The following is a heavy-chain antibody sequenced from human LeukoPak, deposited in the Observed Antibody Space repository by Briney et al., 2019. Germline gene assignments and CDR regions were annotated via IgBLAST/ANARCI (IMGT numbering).Heavy chain of an antibody. J-gene: IGHJ4*02. CDR2: ISSSSSTI. D-gene: IGHD2-15*01. Sequence: GGSLRLSCAASGFTFSSYSMNWVRQAPGKGLEWVSYISSSSSTIYYADSVKGRFTISRDNAKNSLYLQMNSLRAEDTAVYYCARGLREVAATTKTFDYWGQGTLVTVSS. CDR1: GFTFSSYS. V-gene: IGHV3-48*04. CDR3: ARGLREVAATTKTFDY.